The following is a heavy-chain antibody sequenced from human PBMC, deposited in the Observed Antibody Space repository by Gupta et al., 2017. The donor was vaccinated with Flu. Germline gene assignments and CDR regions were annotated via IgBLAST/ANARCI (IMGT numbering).Heavy chain of an antibody. CDR1: GLTFSSFW. Sequence: EVQLVESGGGLVQPGGSLRLSCGDSGLTFSSFWMSWVRQAAGKGLEWVANIEENGNQKYYMDSVKGRFTISRDNAKNSLSLQMNSLRAEDTGVYYCARTGKNGWNIDHWGQGILVTVSS. V-gene: IGHV3-7*01. J-gene: IGHJ4*02. CDR2: IEENGNQK. D-gene: IGHD1/OR15-1a*01. CDR3: ARTGKNGWNIDH.